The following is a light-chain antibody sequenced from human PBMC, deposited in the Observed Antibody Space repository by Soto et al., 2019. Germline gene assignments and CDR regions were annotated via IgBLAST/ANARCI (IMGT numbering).Light chain of an antibody. CDR1: QSVSSSY. V-gene: IGKV3-20*01. CDR3: QQYGSSPLT. J-gene: IGKJ4*01. CDR2: GAA. Sequence: EIVLTQSPGTLSLSPGERATLSCRASQSVSSSYLAWYQQKPGEAPRLLIYGAASRATGISDRFSGSGSGTDFTLTISRLEPEDLAEYYCQQYGSSPLTFGGGTKVEIK.